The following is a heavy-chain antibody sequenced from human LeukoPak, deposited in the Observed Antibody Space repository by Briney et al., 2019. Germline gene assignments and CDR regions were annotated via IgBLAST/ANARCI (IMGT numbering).Heavy chain of an antibody. CDR3: AKTYLPAASLDAFDI. J-gene: IGHJ3*02. V-gene: IGHV3-13*01. CDR2: IGTAGDT. D-gene: IGHD2-2*01. Sequence: SGGSLRLSCAASGFTFSSYDMHWVRQATGKGLEWVSAIGTAGDTYYPGSVKGRFTISRENAKNSLYLQMNSLRAGDTAVYYCAKTYLPAASLDAFDIWGQGTMVTVSS. CDR1: GFTFSSYD.